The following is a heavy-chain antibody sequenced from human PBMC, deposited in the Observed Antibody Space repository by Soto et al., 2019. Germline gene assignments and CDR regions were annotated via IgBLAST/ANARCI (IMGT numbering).Heavy chain of an antibody. J-gene: IGHJ4*02. CDR1: GGSISPFY. V-gene: IGHV4-59*01. D-gene: IGHD2-15*01. CDR3: ARVGGVAARTFDY. Sequence: PSETLSLTCTVSGGSISPFYWSWVRQPPRKGLEWIGYLYYSGNTNYNPSLKSRVTISVDASKNQVSLRLTSVTAADTAVYYCARVGGVAARTFDYWGQGTVVTVSS. CDR2: LYYSGNT.